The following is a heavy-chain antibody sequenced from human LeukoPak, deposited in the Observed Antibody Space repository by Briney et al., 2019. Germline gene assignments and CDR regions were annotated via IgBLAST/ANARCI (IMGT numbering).Heavy chain of an antibody. CDR2: IYYSGST. V-gene: IGHV4-59*01. CDR3: ARAGDTYYYDSSGYTFDY. J-gene: IGHJ4*02. D-gene: IGHD3-22*01. Sequence: SETLSLTCTVSGGSISSYYWSWIRQPPGKGLEWIGYIYYSGSTNYNPSLKSRVTISVDTSKNQFSLKLSSVTAADTAVYYRARAGDTYYYDSSGYTFDYWGQGTLVTVSS. CDR1: GGSISSYY.